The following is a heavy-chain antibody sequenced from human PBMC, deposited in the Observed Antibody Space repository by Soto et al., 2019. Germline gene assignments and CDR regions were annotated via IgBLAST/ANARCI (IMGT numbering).Heavy chain of an antibody. J-gene: IGHJ5*02. Sequence: PSETLSLTCTVSGGSISSYYWSWIRQPPGKGLEWIGYIYYSGSTNYNPSLKSRVTISVDTSKNQFSLKLSSVTAADTAVYYCAAVLYDYVWGSHNWFDPWGQRTLVTVSS. CDR3: AAVLYDYVWGSHNWFDP. CDR1: GGSISSYY. CDR2: IYYSGST. V-gene: IGHV4-59*01. D-gene: IGHD3-16*01.